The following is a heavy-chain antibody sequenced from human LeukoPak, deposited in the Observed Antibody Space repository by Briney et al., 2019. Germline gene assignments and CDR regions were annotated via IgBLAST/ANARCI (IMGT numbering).Heavy chain of an antibody. CDR3: ARGVDAGVDY. D-gene: IGHD2-8*01. Sequence: ASVKVSCKASGYTFTSLDINWMRQTTGQGLEWLGWMSPRNGNTGYAQEFQGRVTMTGDTFKTTAYLELSSLTSDDTAIYYCARGVDAGVDYWGQGTLITVSS. CDR2: MSPRNGNT. V-gene: IGHV1-8*01. J-gene: IGHJ4*02. CDR1: GYTFTSLD.